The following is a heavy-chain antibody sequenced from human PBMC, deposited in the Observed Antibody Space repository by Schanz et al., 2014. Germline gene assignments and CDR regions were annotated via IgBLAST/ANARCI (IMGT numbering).Heavy chain of an antibody. Sequence: EVQLVESGGGVVRPGGSLRLSCAASGFTFENYALTWVRQVPGKGLEWVSRIKSDGSSTSYADSVKGRFTISRDNAKNTLYLQMNSLRAEDSAIYYCAKDISDTSGKDDYWGQGTLXTVSS. J-gene: IGHJ4*02. CDR3: AKDISDTSGKDDY. V-gene: IGHV3-20*04. CDR2: IKSDGSST. D-gene: IGHD3-22*01. CDR1: GFTFENYA.